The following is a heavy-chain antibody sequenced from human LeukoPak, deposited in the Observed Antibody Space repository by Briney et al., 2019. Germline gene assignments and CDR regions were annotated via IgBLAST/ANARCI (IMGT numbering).Heavy chain of an antibody. Sequence: ASVKVSCKASEGTFSSYAISWVRQAPGQGLEWMGRIIPILGIANYAQKFQGRVTITADKSTSTAYMELSSLRSEDTAVYYCAREGDCSSTSCSDGMDVWGQGTTVTVSS. D-gene: IGHD2-2*01. CDR2: IIPILGIA. CDR3: AREGDCSSTSCSDGMDV. J-gene: IGHJ6*02. V-gene: IGHV1-69*04. CDR1: EGTFSSYA.